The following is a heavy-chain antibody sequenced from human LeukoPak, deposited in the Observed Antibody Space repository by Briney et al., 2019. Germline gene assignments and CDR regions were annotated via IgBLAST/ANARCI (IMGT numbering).Heavy chain of an antibody. J-gene: IGHJ4*02. CDR3: ARAGDSGSYFRLFDY. Sequence: PSETLSLTCAVYGGSFSGYYWSWIRQPPGKGLGWIGEINHSGSTNYNPSLKSRVTMSVDTSKNQFSLILNPVTAADTAVYYCARAGDSGSYFRLFDYWGQGTLVTVSS. V-gene: IGHV4-34*01. CDR1: GGSFSGYY. D-gene: IGHD1-26*01. CDR2: INHSGST.